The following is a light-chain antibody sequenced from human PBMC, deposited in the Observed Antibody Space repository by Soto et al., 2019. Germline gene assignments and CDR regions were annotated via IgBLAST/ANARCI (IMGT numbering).Light chain of an antibody. CDR2: VAS. CDR1: QSVSSSSY. J-gene: IGKJ2*01. Sequence: EIVLTQSPGTLSLSPGERATLACRASQSVSSSSYLAWYQQKPGQAPRLLIYVASSRATGIPDRFSGSGSATDFTLTISRLEPEDFAVYYCRQYGSSPSYTFGQGTKLE. CDR3: RQYGSSPSYT. V-gene: IGKV3-20*01.